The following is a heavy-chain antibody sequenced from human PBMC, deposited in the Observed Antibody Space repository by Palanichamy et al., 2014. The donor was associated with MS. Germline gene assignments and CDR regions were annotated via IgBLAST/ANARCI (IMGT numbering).Heavy chain of an antibody. D-gene: IGHD2-15*01. Sequence: GFTFSSYGMHWVRQAPGKGLEWVAVIWYDGNNKYYVDSVKGRFTISRDNSKNTLYLEMNDLRPEDTAVYYCARDRTVEGYCRGGACFSIGALDYWGQGTLVTVSS. V-gene: IGHV3-33*01. CDR1: GFTFSSYG. J-gene: IGHJ4*02. CDR3: ARDRTVEGYCRGGACFSIGALDY. CDR2: IWYDGNNK.